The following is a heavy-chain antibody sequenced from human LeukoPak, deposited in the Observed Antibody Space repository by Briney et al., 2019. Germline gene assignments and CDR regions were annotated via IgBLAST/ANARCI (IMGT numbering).Heavy chain of an antibody. Sequence: PSETLSLTCAVSGYSISSGYYWGWIRPPPGKGLEWIGSIYASGSTNYNPSLKSRVTMSVDTSKNQFSLKLSSVTAADTAVYYCARDNVDALDYWGQGTLVSVSS. J-gene: IGHJ4*02. CDR2: IYASGST. D-gene: IGHD5-12*01. CDR1: GYSISSGYY. CDR3: ARDNVDALDY. V-gene: IGHV4-38-2*02.